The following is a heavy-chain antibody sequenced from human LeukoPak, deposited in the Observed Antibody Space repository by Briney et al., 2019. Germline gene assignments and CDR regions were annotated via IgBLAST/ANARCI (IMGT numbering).Heavy chain of an antibody. D-gene: IGHD3-22*01. Sequence: PGGSLRLSCAASGFTFTAYGMHWVRQAPGKGPEWVAVIWYDGINKYYADSVKGRFTISRDNSKNTLYLQMNSLRAEDTAVYYCAKDQGDSSGYFTDAFDILGQGTMVTVSS. CDR2: IWYDGINK. CDR1: GFTFTAYG. J-gene: IGHJ3*02. CDR3: AKDQGDSSGYFTDAFDI. V-gene: IGHV3-30*02.